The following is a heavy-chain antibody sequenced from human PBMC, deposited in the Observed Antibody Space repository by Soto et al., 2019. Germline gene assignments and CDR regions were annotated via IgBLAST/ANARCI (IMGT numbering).Heavy chain of an antibody. CDR3: ARDSGYDFFKRGTGWFDP. J-gene: IGHJ5*02. V-gene: IGHV1-69*12. CDR1: GGTFSSYA. D-gene: IGHD3-3*01. Sequence: QVQLVQSGAEVKKPGSSVKVSCKASGGTFSSYAISWVRQAPGQGLEWMGGIIPIFGTANYAQKFQGRVTITAYESTSTAYMELSSLRSEDTAVYYCARDSGYDFFKRGTGWFDPWGQGTLVTVSS. CDR2: IIPIFGTA.